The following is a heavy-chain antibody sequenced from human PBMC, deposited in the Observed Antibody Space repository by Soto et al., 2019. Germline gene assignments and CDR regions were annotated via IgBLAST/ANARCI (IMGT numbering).Heavy chain of an antibody. CDR3: ATRSTFGGVIVRFDY. Sequence: QLQLQESGPGLVKPSETLSLTCTVSGGSISSSSYYWGWIRQPPGKGLEWIGSIYYSGSTYYNPSLKSRVTISVDTSKNQFSLKLSSVTAADTAVYYCATRSTFGGVIVRFDYWGQGTLVTVSS. J-gene: IGHJ4*02. D-gene: IGHD3-16*02. CDR2: IYYSGST. V-gene: IGHV4-39*01. CDR1: GGSISSSSYY.